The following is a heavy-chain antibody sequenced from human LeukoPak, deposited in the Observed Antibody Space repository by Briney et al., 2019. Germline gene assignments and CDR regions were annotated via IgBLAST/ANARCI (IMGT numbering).Heavy chain of an antibody. D-gene: IGHD3-3*01. V-gene: IGHV3-7*01. CDR1: GFTFSNYW. J-gene: IGHJ4*02. Sequence: GGSLRLSCAASGFTFSNYWMSWVRRAPGKGLEWVANIKHDGSEAYYVDSVRGRFTTSEATTRNSPHQQMNITAADDTAIYYSARDFWGAYSVGFYDYWGQGAQVTVSS. CDR3: ARDFWGAYSVGFYDY. CDR2: IKHDGSEA.